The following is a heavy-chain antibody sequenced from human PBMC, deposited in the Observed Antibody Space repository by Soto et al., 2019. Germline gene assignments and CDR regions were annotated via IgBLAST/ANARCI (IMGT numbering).Heavy chain of an antibody. D-gene: IGHD4-17*01. CDR1: GYTLTSYA. V-gene: IGHV1-3*01. CDR2: INAGNGNT. J-gene: IGHJ6*02. Sequence: ASVKVSGKASGYTLTSYAMHWVRQAPGQRLEWMGWINAGNGNTKYSQKFQGRVTITRDTSASTAYMELSSLRSEDTAVYYCARDSYGDYSYYYDGMDVWGQGTTVTVSS. CDR3: ARDSYGDYSYYYDGMDV.